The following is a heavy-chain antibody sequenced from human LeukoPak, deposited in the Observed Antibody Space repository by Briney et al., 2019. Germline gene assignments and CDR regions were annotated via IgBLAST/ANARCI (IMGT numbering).Heavy chain of an antibody. D-gene: IGHD6-19*01. CDR2: ISAYSGNT. CDR3: ARVPSVAVAGTDMDV. CDR1: GYTFSSYG. J-gene: IGHJ6*03. V-gene: IGHV1-18*01. Sequence: GASVKVSCKASGYTFSSYGITWVRQAPGQGLEWLGWISAYSGNTNYAQNFQDRVTMTTDTSTSTAYMELRSLRSDDTAVYFCARVPSVAVAGTDMDVWGKGTTVTVSS.